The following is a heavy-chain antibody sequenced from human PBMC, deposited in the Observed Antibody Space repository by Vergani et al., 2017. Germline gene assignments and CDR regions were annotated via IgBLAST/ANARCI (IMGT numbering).Heavy chain of an antibody. J-gene: IGHJ6*02. CDR3: AREAYGMDV. CDR2: IHHSGST. CDR1: GGSINRPY. V-gene: IGHV4-59*11. Sequence: QVQLQESGPGLVKPSETLSLTCTVSGGSINRPYWNWIRQPPGTGLEWIGYIHHSGSTHYNPSLKTRVTILVDTSKNQFSLKLSSVAAADTAVYYCAREAYGMDVWGQGTTVTVSS.